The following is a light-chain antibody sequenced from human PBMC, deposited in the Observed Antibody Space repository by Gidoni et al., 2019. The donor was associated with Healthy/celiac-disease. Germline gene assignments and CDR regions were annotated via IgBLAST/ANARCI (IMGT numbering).Light chain of an antibody. CDR1: QSLLQSNGYNY. CDR3: MQALQTPRT. V-gene: IGKV2-28*01. CDR2: LGS. J-gene: IGKJ1*01. Sequence: DIVMTQSPLTVPVTRGEPASISCRSSQSLLQSNGYNYLDWYLQKPGQSPQLLVYLGSNRASGVPVRFSGSGSGTDFTLKISRVEAVDVGVYYCMQALQTPRTFGQGTKVEIK.